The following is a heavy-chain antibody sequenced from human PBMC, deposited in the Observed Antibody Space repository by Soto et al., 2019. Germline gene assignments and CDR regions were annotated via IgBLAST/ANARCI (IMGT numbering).Heavy chain of an antibody. Sequence: GESLKISCKGSGYSFTSYWIGWVRQMPGKGLEWMGIIYPGDSDTRYSPSFQGQVTISADKSISTAYLQWSSLKASDTAMYYCARTFGYSGYDDPFDYWGQGTLVTVSS. D-gene: IGHD5-12*01. V-gene: IGHV5-51*01. J-gene: IGHJ4*02. CDR2: IYPGDSDT. CDR3: ARTFGYSGYDDPFDY. CDR1: GYSFTSYW.